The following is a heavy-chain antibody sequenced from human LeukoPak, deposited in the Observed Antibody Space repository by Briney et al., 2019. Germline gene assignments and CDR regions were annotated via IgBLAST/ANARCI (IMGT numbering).Heavy chain of an antibody. CDR3: ARDANSGYDRRRWFDP. V-gene: IGHV1-18*01. D-gene: IGHD5-12*01. Sequence: ASVKVSCKASGYTFTSYGISWVRPAPGQGLEWMGWISAYNGNTNYAQKLQGRVTMTTDTSTSTAYMELRSLRSDDTAVYYCARDANSGYDRRRWFDPWGQGTLVTVSS. CDR2: ISAYNGNT. J-gene: IGHJ5*02. CDR1: GYTFTSYG.